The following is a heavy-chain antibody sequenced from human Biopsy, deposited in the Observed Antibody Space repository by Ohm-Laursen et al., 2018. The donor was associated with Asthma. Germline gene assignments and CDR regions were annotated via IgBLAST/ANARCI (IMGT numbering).Heavy chain of an antibody. J-gene: IGHJ3*02. D-gene: IGHD3-9*01. CDR3: ARTYYDFLTGQVNDAFDM. V-gene: IGHV1-3*01. Sequence: ASVKVSCKVSGYTFINYAIHWVRQAPRQRLEWMGWINAGNGNTKYSQKFQGRVTITRDTSASTAYMDLSSLRSEVTAVDYFARTYYDFLTGQVNDAFDMWGQGTMVTVSS. CDR2: INAGNGNT. CDR1: GYTFINYA.